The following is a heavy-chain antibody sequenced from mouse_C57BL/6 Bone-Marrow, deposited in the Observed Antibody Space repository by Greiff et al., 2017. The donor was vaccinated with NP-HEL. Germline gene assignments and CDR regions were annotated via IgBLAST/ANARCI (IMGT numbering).Heavy chain of an antibody. CDR1: GYTFTSYG. V-gene: IGHV1-81*01. J-gene: IGHJ4*01. CDR2: IYPRGGNT. Sequence: VQLQQSGAELARPGASVKLSCKASGYTFTSYGISWVKQRPGQGLEWIGEIYPRGGNTNYNEKFKGKATLTADKSSSTAYMELRSLTSEDAAVYYCARPRGYYYAMDYWGQGTSVTVSS. CDR3: ARPRGYYYAMDY.